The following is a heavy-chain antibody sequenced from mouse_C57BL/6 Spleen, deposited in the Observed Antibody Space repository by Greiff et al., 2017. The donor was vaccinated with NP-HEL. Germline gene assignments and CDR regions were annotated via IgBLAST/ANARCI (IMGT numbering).Heavy chain of an antibody. CDR1: GYSITSGYY. V-gene: IGHV3-6*01. CDR3: ARDPNFITTVVERAY. CDR2: ISYDGSN. Sequence: EVKLQESGPGLVKPSQSLSLTCSVTGYSITSGYYWNWIRQFPGNKLEWMGYISYDGSNNYNPSLKNRISITRDTSKNQFFLKLNSVTTEDTATYYCARDPNFITTVVERAYWGQGTLVTVSA. J-gene: IGHJ3*01. D-gene: IGHD1-1*01.